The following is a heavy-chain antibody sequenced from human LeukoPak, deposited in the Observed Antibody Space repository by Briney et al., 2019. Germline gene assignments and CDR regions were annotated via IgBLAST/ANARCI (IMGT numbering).Heavy chain of an antibody. J-gene: IGHJ4*02. D-gene: IGHD6-19*01. CDR1: GFTFSSYE. CDR2: ISSSGITK. Sequence: GGSLRLSCAASGFTFSSYEMNWVRQAPGKGLEWVSYISSSGITKYYADSGKGRFTISRDNAKNSLYLQMNSLRAEDMATYYCTRAAVAGGPFDYWGQGTLVTVSS. CDR3: TRAAVAGGPFDY. V-gene: IGHV3-48*03.